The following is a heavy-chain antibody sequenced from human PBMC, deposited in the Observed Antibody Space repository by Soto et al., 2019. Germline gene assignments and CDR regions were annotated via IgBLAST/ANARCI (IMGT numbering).Heavy chain of an antibody. CDR2: IWYDGSNK. V-gene: IGHV3-33*01. D-gene: IGHD3-10*01. J-gene: IGHJ6*02. Sequence: GGSLRLSCAASGFTFSSYGMHWVRQAPGKGLEWVAVIWYDGSNKYYADSVKGRFTISRDNSKNTLYLQMNSLRAEDTAVYYCARELNKNYGSGSYYMRYGMDVWGQGTTVTVSS. CDR1: GFTFSSYG. CDR3: ARELNKNYGSGSYYMRYGMDV.